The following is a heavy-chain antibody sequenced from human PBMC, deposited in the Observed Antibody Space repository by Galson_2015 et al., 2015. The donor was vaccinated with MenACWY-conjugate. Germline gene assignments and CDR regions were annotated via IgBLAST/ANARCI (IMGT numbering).Heavy chain of an antibody. V-gene: IGHV3-74*03. CDR2: ISSDGIST. Sequence: SLRLSCAASGFTFTNNWMHWVRQAPGKGLVWVSRISSDGISTTYADSVRGRFTISRDNAKNTLYLQMNSLRAEDTAVYFCVQVYCSGGVCYSDGLDIWGQGTMVT. D-gene: IGHD2-15*01. J-gene: IGHJ3*02. CDR3: VQVYCSGGVCYSDGLDI. CDR1: GFTFTNNW.